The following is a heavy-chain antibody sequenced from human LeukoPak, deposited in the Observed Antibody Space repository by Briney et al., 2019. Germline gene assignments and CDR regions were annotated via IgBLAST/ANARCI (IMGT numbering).Heavy chain of an antibody. V-gene: IGHV5-51*01. CDR3: ARHQTEYCSSTSCYDYYGMDV. J-gene: IGHJ6*02. CDR1: GYSFTSYW. D-gene: IGHD2-2*01. Sequence: GESLKISCKGSGYSFTSYWIGWVRQMPGKGLEWVGIICPGDSDTRYSPSFQGQVTISADKSISTAYLQWSSLKASDTAMYYCARHQTEYCSSTSCYDYYGMDVWGQGTTVTVSS. CDR2: ICPGDSDT.